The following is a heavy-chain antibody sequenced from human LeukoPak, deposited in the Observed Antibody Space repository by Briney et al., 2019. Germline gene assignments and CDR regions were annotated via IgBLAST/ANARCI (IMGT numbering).Heavy chain of an antibody. CDR2: ISSSGSTI. J-gene: IGHJ2*01. D-gene: IGHD6-19*01. Sequence: GGSLRLSCAASGFTFSDYYMSWIRQAPGKGLEWVSYISSSGSTIYYADSVKGRFTISRDNAKNSLYLQMNSLRAEDTALYYCAKDIAVAGMTFWYFDLWGRGALVTVSS. V-gene: IGHV3-11*01. CDR1: GFTFSDYY. CDR3: AKDIAVAGMTFWYFDL.